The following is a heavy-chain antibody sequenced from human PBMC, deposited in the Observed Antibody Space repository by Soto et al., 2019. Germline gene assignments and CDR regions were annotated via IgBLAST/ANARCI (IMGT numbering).Heavy chain of an antibody. CDR2: IYYSGST. J-gene: IGHJ4*02. CDR1: GGSISSYY. Sequence: SSETLSLTCTVSGGSISSYYWSWIRQPPGKGLEWIGYIYYSGSTNYNPSLKSRVTISVDTSKNQFSLKLSSVTAADTAVYYCARDGADYGDYVFDYWGQGTLVTVSS. CDR3: ARDGADYGDYVFDY. D-gene: IGHD4-17*01. V-gene: IGHV4-59*01.